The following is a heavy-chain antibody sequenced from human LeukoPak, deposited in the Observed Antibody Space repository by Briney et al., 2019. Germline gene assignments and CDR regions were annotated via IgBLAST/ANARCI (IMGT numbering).Heavy chain of an antibody. CDR2: ISSSGSYI. J-gene: IGHJ4*02. D-gene: IGHD4-17*01. V-gene: IGHV3-21*01. Sequence: GGSLRLSCAASGFTFSSYGFYWVRQAPGKGLEWVASISSSGSYIYYGDSLKGRVTISRDNAKNSVNLQVKNLRANDTALYYCATPGDYGGRWGQGTLVIVSS. CDR3: ATPGDYGGR. CDR1: GFTFSSYG.